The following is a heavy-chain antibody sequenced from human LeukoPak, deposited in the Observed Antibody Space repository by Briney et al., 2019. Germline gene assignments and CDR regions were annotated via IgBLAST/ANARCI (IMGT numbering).Heavy chain of an antibody. CDR3: ARDGTFDF. J-gene: IGHJ4*02. V-gene: IGHV3-21*01. CDR2: IRSGGTYI. CDR1: GFTFSTYS. Sequence: GGSLRLSCAASGFTFSTYSMHWVRQAPGKGLEWVSSIRSGGTYINYADSVKGRFTISRDDAKNSLYLQMNSLRAEDTAVYYCARDGTFDFWGQGTLVTVSS.